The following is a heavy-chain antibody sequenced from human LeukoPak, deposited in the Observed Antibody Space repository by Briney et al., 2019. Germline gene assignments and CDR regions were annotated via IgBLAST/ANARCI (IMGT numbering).Heavy chain of an antibody. CDR2: IIPIFGTA. CDR1: GGTFSSYA. CDR3: ARGGGGYYYYFDY. J-gene: IGHJ4*02. D-gene: IGHD3-22*01. V-gene: IGHV1-69*13. Sequence: SVKVSCKASGGTFSSYAISWVRQAPGQGLEWMGGIIPIFGTANYAQKFQGRVTITADESTSTAYMELSSLRSEDTAVDYCARGGGGYYYYFDYWGQGPLVTVSS.